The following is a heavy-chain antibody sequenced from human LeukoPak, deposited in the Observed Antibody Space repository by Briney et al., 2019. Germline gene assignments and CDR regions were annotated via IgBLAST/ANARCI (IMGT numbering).Heavy chain of an antibody. CDR2: IYHSGST. Sequence: SETLSLTCAVSGYSISSGYYWGWIRQPPGKGLEWIGSIYHSGSTYYNPSLKSRVTISVDTSKNQFSLKLSSVTAADTALYFCARQKASSSWYYFDLWGQGTLVTVSS. V-gene: IGHV4-38-2*01. J-gene: IGHJ4*02. CDR3: ARQKASSSWYYFDL. CDR1: GYSISSGYY. D-gene: IGHD6-13*01.